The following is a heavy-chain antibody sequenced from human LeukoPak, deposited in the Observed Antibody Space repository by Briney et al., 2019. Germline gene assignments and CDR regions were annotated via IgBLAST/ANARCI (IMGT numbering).Heavy chain of an antibody. CDR1: GYTFTGYY. CDR2: INPNSGGT. CDR3: ARVVVGATTPEVAFDI. Sequence: ASVKVSCKASGYTFTGYYMHWVRQAPGQGLEWMGWINPNSGGTNYAQKFQGRVTMTRDTSISTAYMELSRLRSDDTAAYYCARVVVGATTPEVAFDIWGQGTMVTVSS. V-gene: IGHV1-2*02. J-gene: IGHJ3*02. D-gene: IGHD1-26*01.